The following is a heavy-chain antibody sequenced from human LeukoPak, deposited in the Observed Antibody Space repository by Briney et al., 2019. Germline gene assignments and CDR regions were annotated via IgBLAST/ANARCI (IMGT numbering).Heavy chain of an antibody. CDR2: ISAYNGNT. J-gene: IGHJ5*02. Sequence: ASVKVSCKASGYTFTSYGISWVQQAPGQGLEWMGWISAYNGNTNYAQKLQGRVTMTTDTSTSTAYMELRSLRSDDTAVYYCARGITMVRGVRSVARFDPWGQGTLVTVSS. V-gene: IGHV1-18*04. D-gene: IGHD3-10*01. CDR1: GYTFTSYG. CDR3: ARGITMVRGVRSVARFDP.